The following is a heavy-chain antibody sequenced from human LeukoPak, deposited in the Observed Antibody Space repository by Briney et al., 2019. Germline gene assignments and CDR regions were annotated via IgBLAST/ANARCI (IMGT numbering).Heavy chain of an antibody. J-gene: IGHJ4*02. V-gene: IGHV1-2*02. CDR1: GYSFTGYY. D-gene: IGHD6-6*01. Sequence: ASVKVSCKASGYSFTGYYMHWVRQAPGQGLEWMGWINPNSGGTNYAQKFQGRVTMTRDTSISTAYMELSRLRSDDTAVYYCATSHPTLEYSSSSSDPREDYWGQGTLVTVSS. CDR2: INPNSGGT. CDR3: ATSHPTLEYSSSSSDPREDY.